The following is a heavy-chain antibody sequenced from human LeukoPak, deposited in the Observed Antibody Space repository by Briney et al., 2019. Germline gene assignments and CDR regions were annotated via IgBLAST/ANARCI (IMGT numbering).Heavy chain of an antibody. V-gene: IGHV4-59*12. CDR3: ARVDARGDHQGAYYYYYMDV. J-gene: IGHJ6*03. D-gene: IGHD2-21*02. Sequence: SETLSLTCSVSGGSISSYYWSWIRQPPGKGLEWIGYIYDNGNTNYNPSLKSRVTISVDTSKNQFSLKLSSVTAADTAVYYCARVDARGDHQGAYYYYYMDVWGKGTTVTVSS. CDR1: GGSISSYY. CDR2: IYDNGNT.